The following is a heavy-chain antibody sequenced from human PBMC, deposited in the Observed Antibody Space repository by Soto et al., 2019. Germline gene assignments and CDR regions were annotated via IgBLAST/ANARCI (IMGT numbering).Heavy chain of an antibody. D-gene: IGHD4-4*01. CDR2: ISSGGSVI. J-gene: IGHJ4*02. V-gene: IGHV3-11*01. CDR3: AREPRDDYMISGGFDY. CDR1: GFTFSDYY. Sequence: QVQLVESGGGLVKPGGCLRLYCVASGFTFSDYYMSWFRQAPGKGLEWVSYISSGGSVIYSADSMKGRFTISRDNAKNSLYLQVNSLRAEDTAVYYCAREPRDDYMISGGFDYWGQGTLVTVSS.